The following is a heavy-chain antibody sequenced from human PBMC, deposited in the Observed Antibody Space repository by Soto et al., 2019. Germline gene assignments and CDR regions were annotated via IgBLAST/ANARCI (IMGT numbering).Heavy chain of an antibody. CDR3: ARRQYGDYAGGPFWNYYGMDV. Sequence: ASVNVASKASGGTLSSYAISWVRQAPGQGLEWMGGIIPIFGTANYAQKFQGRVTITADESTSTAYMELSSLRSEDTAVYYCARRQYGDYAGGPFWNYYGMDVWGQGTTVTVSS. CDR2: IIPIFGTA. V-gene: IGHV1-69*13. D-gene: IGHD4-17*01. CDR1: GGTLSSYA. J-gene: IGHJ6*02.